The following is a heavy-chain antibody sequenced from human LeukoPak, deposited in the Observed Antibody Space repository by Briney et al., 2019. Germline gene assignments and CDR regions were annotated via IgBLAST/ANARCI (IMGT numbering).Heavy chain of an antibody. CDR2: ISAYNGNT. CDR3: ARDTTYYYDTTGDLLTNDAFDV. Sequence: ASVKVSCKASGYTFTSYGISWVRQAPGQGLEWMGWISAYNGNTNYAQKLQGRVTMTTDTSTSTAYMELRSLRSDDTAVYYCARDTTYYYDTTGDLLTNDAFDVWGQGTMVTVSS. V-gene: IGHV1-18*01. J-gene: IGHJ3*01. CDR1: GYTFTSYG. D-gene: IGHD3-22*01.